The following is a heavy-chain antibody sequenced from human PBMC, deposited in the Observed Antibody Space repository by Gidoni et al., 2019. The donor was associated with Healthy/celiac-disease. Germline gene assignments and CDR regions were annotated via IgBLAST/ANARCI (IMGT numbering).Heavy chain of an antibody. D-gene: IGHD2-21*01. CDR3: ARLNCGGDCYGPRTEAYFDY. V-gene: IGHV3-72*01. Sequence: EVQLVESGGGLVQPGGSLRLSCAASGFTFSDHYMDWVRQAPGKGLEWVGRTRNKANSYTTEYAASVKGRFTISRDDSKNSLYLQMNSLKTEDTAVYYCARLNCGGDCYGPRTEAYFDYWGQGTLVTVSS. CDR1: GFTFSDHY. CDR2: TRNKANSYTT. J-gene: IGHJ4*02.